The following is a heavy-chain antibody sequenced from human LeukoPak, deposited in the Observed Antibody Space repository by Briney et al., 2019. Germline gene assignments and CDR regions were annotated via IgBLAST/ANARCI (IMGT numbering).Heavy chain of an antibody. V-gene: IGHV3-7*04. CDR3: TRVGYIDEGIDY. J-gene: IGHJ4*02. CDR2: IKQDGSKK. D-gene: IGHD5-24*01. Sequence: GGSLRLSCVASGFPFSSYWMTWVRQAPGKGLEWVANIKQDGSKKSYVDSVKGRFTISRDNAKNSLYLQMNSLRAEDTAIYYCTRVGYIDEGIDYWGQGTLVSVSS. CDR1: GFPFSSYW.